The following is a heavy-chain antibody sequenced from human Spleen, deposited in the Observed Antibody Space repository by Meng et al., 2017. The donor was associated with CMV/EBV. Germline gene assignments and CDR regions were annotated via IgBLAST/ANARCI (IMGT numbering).Heavy chain of an antibody. D-gene: IGHD4-17*01. Sequence: GESLKISCAASGFMFSDYWMTWVRQAPGKGLEWVANIKQDGSEKYYVGSVKGRFSISRDNANKSLYLQMNSLRVEDTAVYYCARGRTDYGDFGGFDYWGQGTLVTVSS. CDR3: ARGRTDYGDFGGFDY. V-gene: IGHV3-7*01. CDR2: IKQDGSEK. CDR1: GFMFSDYW. J-gene: IGHJ4*02.